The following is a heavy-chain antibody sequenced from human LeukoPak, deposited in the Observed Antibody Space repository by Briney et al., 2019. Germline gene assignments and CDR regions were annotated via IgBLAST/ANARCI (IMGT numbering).Heavy chain of an antibody. V-gene: IGHV3-7*01. J-gene: IGHJ4*02. CDR1: GFTFSSNW. D-gene: IGHD3-9*01. CDR3: ARDNDLLRYFDWPLDY. Sequence: GGSLRLSCAISGFTFSSNWMTWVRQAPGKGLEWVANIKQDGSEKYYVDSVKGRFTISRDNAKNSLYLQMNSLTVEDTAVYYCARDNDLLRYFDWPLDYWGQGTLVTVSS. CDR2: IKQDGSEK.